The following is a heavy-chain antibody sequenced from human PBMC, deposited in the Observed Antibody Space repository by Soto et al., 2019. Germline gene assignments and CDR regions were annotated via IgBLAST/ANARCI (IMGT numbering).Heavy chain of an antibody. V-gene: IGHV1-69*13. D-gene: IGHD5-18*01. CDR3: ARDLGGPEIPFDI. Sequence: SVKVSCKGSGATFSSYAISWVRQAPGQGLEWMGGIIPIFGTANYAQKFQGRVTITADESTSTAYMELSSLRSEDTAVYYCARDLGGPEIPFDIWGQGTMVTVSS. J-gene: IGHJ3*02. CDR2: IIPIFGTA. CDR1: GATFSSYA.